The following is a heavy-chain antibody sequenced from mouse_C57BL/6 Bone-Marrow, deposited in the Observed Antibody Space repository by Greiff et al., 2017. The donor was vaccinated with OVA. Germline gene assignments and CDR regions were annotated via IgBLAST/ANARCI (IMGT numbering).Heavy chain of an antibody. CDR2: IYPGSGNT. Sequence: VQGVESGPELVKPGASVKISCKASGYTFTDYYINWVKQRPGQGLEWIGWIYPGSGNTKYNEKFKGKATLTVDTSSSPAYMQLSSLTSEDSAVYFCARGDWDYFDYWGQGTTLTVSS. D-gene: IGHD4-1*01. V-gene: IGHV1-84*01. CDR3: ARGDWDYFDY. CDR1: GYTFTDYY. J-gene: IGHJ2*01.